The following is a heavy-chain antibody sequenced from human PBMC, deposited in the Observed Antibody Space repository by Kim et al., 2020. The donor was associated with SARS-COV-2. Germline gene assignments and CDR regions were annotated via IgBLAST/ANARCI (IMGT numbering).Heavy chain of an antibody. CDR3: AIGQITIFGVVIGSYYYGMDV. Sequence: ASVKVSCKASGYTFTGYYMHWVRQAPGQGLEWMGRINPNSGGTNYAQKFQGRVTMTRDTSISTAYMELSRLRSDDTAVYYCAIGQITIFGVVIGSYYYGMDVWGQGTTVTVSS. J-gene: IGHJ6*02. V-gene: IGHV1-2*06. CDR2: INPNSGGT. D-gene: IGHD3-3*01. CDR1: GYTFTGYY.